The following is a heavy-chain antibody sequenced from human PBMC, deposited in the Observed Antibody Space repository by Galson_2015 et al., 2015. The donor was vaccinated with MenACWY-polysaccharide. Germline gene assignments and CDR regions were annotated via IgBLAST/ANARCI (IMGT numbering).Heavy chain of an antibody. Sequence: SLRLSCAASGFTFSSYGMHWVRQAPGKGLEWVTYMTYDGSDQNYAGSVKGRFTISRDNSKSMLYLQMDSLRPEDTAVYYCAKREARNRGPCDLWGQGSLVTVSS. CDR2: MTYDGSDQ. J-gene: IGHJ5*02. D-gene: IGHD4-11*01. CDR1: GFTFSSYG. CDR3: AKREARNRGPCDL. V-gene: IGHV3-30*18.